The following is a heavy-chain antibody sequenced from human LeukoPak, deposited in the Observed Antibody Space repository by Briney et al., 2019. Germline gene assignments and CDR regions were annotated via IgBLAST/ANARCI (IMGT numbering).Heavy chain of an antibody. CDR2: IYSGGST. J-gene: IGHJ4*02. CDR1: GFTVSSNY. CDR3: ASVVVVPADMGGFDY. D-gene: IGHD2-2*01. V-gene: IGHV3-66*01. Sequence: GGSLRLSCAASGFTVSSNYMSWVRQAPGKGLEWVSVIYSGGSTYYADSVKGRFTISRDNSKNTLYLQMNSLRAEDTAVYYCASVVVVPADMGGFDYWGQGTLVTVSS.